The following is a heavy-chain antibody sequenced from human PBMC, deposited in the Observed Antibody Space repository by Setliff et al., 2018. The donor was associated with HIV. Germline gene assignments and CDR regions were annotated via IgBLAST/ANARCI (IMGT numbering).Heavy chain of an antibody. Sequence: GGSLRLSCAASGFTFSSYSMNWVRQAPGKGLEWVSYISSSSSTIYYADSVKGRFTISRDNAKNSLYLQMNSLRAEDTAVYYCARDRLLGSGTLYNDPFDYWGQGTLVTVSS. CDR3: ARDRLLGSGTLYNDPFDY. D-gene: IGHD3-10*02. V-gene: IGHV3-48*01. CDR1: GFTFSSYS. J-gene: IGHJ4*02. CDR2: ISSSSSTI.